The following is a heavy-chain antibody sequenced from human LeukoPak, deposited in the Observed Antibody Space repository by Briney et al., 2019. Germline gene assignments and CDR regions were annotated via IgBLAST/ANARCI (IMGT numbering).Heavy chain of an antibody. V-gene: IGHV4-39*01. CDR1: GVSIRSSTYY. J-gene: IGHJ4*02. D-gene: IGHD6-6*01. CDR3: ARASGARVYSSSHRTLDY. CDR2: IYYSGST. Sequence: PSETLSLTCTVSGVSIRSSTYYWGWIRQPPGKGLEWIGSIYYSGSTYYNPSLKSRVTISVDTFKNQFSLKLSSVTAADTAVYYCARASGARVYSSSHRTLDYWGQGTLVTVSS.